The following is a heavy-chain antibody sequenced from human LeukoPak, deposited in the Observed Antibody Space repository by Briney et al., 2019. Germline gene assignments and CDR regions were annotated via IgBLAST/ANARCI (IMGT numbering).Heavy chain of an antibody. J-gene: IGHJ6*02. D-gene: IGHD3-10*01. CDR1: GGSISSGGYY. CDR2: IYYSGGT. Sequence: SETLSLTCTVSGGSISSGGYYWSWIRQHPGKGLEWIGYIYYSGGTYYNPSLKSRVTISVDTSKNQFSLKLSSVTAADTAVYYCARGRVRGVPMDVWGQGTTVTVSS. CDR3: ARGRVRGVPMDV. V-gene: IGHV4-31*03.